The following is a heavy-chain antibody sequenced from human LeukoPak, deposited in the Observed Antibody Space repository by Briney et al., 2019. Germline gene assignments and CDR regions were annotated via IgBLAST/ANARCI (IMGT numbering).Heavy chain of an antibody. J-gene: IGHJ6*03. CDR2: IYTSGGT. V-gene: IGHV4-4*07. D-gene: IGHD1-26*01. CDR1: GGSISSYY. Sequence: SETLSLTCTVSGGSISSYYWSWIRQPAGKGLEWIGRIYTSGGTNYNPSLERRVTMSVDTSKNQFSLRLSSVTAADTAVYYCARYGSYYYYYMDVWGKGTTVTVSS. CDR3: ARYGSYYYYYMDV.